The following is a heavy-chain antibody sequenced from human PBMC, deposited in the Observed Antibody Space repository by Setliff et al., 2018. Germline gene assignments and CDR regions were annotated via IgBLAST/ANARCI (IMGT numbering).Heavy chain of an antibody. V-gene: IGHV4-59*11. Sequence: SETLSLTCTLSGGSLTQRYWSWVRQPPGKGLEWIGYVYYNGNTNYNPSLKSRVTISADTSKNQVSLELTSATAADTAVYYCARDRTAYNYGMDVWGQGTTVTVSS. J-gene: IGHJ6*02. CDR1: GGSLTQRY. CDR3: ARDRTAYNYGMDV. D-gene: IGHD5-18*01. CDR2: VYYNGNT.